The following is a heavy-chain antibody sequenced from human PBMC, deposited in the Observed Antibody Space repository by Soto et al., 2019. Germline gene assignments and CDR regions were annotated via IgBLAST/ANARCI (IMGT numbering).Heavy chain of an antibody. CDR1: GFTFSNAW. J-gene: IGHJ4*02. CDR2: IKSKTDGGTT. V-gene: IGHV3-15*01. CDR3: TITYYDFWSGYYFDY. D-gene: IGHD3-3*01. Sequence: LRLSCAASGFTFSNAWMSWVRQAPGKGLEWVGRIKSKTDGGTTDYAAPVKGRFTISRDDSKNTLYLQMNSLKTEDTAVYYCTITYYDFWSGYYFDYWGQGTLVTVSS.